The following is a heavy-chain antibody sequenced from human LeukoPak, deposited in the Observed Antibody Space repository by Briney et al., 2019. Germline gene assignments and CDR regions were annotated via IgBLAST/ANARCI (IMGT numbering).Heavy chain of an antibody. CDR3: ARDGRDYYDSSGYYYAVLDY. CDR2: ISSSSSYI. V-gene: IGHV3-21*01. Sequence: PGGSLRLSCAASGFTFSSYSMNWVRQAPGKGLECVSFISSSSSYIYYADSVKGRFTISRDNAKNSLYLQMNSLRAEDTAVYYCARDGRDYYDSSGYYYAVLDYWGQGTLVTVSS. J-gene: IGHJ4*02. CDR1: GFTFSSYS. D-gene: IGHD3-22*01.